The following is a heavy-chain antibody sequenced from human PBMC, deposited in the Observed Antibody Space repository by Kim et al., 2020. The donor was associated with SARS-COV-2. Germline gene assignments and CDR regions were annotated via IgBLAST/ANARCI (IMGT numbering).Heavy chain of an antibody. CDR3: AREGAYSSSWYGYYGMDV. CDR1: GFTFSDYY. D-gene: IGHD6-13*01. J-gene: IGHJ6*02. V-gene: IGHV3-11*06. Sequence: GGSLRLSCAASGFTFSDYYMSWIRQAPGKGLEWVSYISSSSSYTNYADFVKGRFTISRNNAKKSLYMQRNRLRAGDAAVYYCAREGAYSSSWYGYYGMDVWGQGTTVTVSS. CDR2: ISSSSSYT.